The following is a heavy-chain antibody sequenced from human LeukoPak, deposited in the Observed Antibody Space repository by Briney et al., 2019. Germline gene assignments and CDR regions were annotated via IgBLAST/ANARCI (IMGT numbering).Heavy chain of an antibody. CDR2: IKQDGSEK. V-gene: IGHV3-7*01. CDR3: ARDKKQQLVFPHYYYYYYMDV. J-gene: IGHJ6*03. D-gene: IGHD6-13*01. Sequence: GGSLRLSCAASGFTFSTYWMAWVRQAPGKGLEWVANIKQDGSEKYYVDSVKGRFTISRDNAKNSLYLQMNSLRAEDTAVYYCARDKKQQLVFPHYYYYYYMDVWGKGTTVTVSS. CDR1: GFTFSTYW.